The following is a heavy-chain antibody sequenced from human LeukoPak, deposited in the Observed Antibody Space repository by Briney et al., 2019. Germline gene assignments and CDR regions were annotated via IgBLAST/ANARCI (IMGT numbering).Heavy chain of an antibody. D-gene: IGHD6-13*01. J-gene: IGHJ4*02. V-gene: IGHV5-51*01. CDR1: GYTFTTKW. CDR2: IYPGDSDT. CDR3: ARATRGTAAAGYFDY. Sequence: GESLKISCKGSGYTFTTKWIAWVRQMSGKGLEWMGIIYPGDSDTRYSPSFQGQVTISADKSISTAYLQWSSLKASDTAMYYCARATRGTAAAGYFDYWGQGTLVTVSS.